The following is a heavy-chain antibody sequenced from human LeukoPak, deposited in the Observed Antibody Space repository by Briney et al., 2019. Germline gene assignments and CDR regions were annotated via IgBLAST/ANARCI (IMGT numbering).Heavy chain of an antibody. J-gene: IGHJ4*02. CDR2: IYYSGST. CDR1: GGSISSGGYY. Sequence: SETLSLTCTVSGGSISSGGYYLSWIRQHPGKGLEWIVYIYYSGSTYYNPSLKSRVTISVDTSKNQFSLKLSSVTAADTAVYYCARGIVVVVAAPYFDYWGQGTLVTVSS. D-gene: IGHD2-15*01. CDR3: ARGIVVVVAAPYFDY. V-gene: IGHV4-31*03.